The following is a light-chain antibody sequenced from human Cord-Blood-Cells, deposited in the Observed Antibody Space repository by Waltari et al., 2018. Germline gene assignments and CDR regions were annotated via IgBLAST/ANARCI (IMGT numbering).Light chain of an antibody. J-gene: IGLJ2*01. CDR1: SSDVGSYNL. CDR2: EGS. CDR3: CSYAGSSTLV. Sequence: QSALNQPASVSGSPGPSITISCTGNSSDVGSYNLVSWYQQHPGKAPKLMIYEGSKRPSGVSNRFSGSKSGNTASLTISGLQAEDEADYYCCSYAGSSTLVFGGGTKLTVL. V-gene: IGLV2-23*01.